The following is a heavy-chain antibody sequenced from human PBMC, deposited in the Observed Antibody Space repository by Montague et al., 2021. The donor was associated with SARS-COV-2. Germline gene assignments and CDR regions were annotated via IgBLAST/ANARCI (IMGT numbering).Heavy chain of an antibody. Sequence: PALVKPTQTLTLTCTFSGFSLSTRGVGVGRIRQPPGKALEWLALIYWDDDERYSPSLESRLTISKDNSKNQVVLTMTKMAPVDTATYYCAHTKAPVGDRWFDPWGQGTPVTVSS. V-gene: IGHV2-5*02. D-gene: IGHD2-21*01. CDR3: AHTKAPVGDRWFDP. CDR2: IYWDDDE. CDR1: GFSLSTRGVG. J-gene: IGHJ5*02.